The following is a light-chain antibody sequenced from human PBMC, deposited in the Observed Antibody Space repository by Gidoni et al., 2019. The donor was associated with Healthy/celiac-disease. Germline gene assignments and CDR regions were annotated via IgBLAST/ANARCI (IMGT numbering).Light chain of an antibody. V-gene: IGLV3-21*02. CDR2: DDS. Sequence: SYVLTQPPSVSVAPGQTARLTCGGNNIGSKNVHWYQQKPGQAPVLVVYDDSDRPSGIPDRFSGSNSGNTATLTISRGEAGDEADYYCQVWDSSSDHVVFGGGTKLTVL. CDR1: NIGSKN. J-gene: IGLJ2*01. CDR3: QVWDSSSDHVV.